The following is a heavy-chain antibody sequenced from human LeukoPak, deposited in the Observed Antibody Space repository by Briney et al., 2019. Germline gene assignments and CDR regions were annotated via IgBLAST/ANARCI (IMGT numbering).Heavy chain of an antibody. D-gene: IGHD4-17*01. Sequence: PSETLSLTCTVSGGSVSSGDYYWSWIRQPPGRGLEWIGYISSGGNTNYNPSLKSRVTISVDTSKNQFSLRLTSVTAADTAVFYCARGVYGDYADYWGQGTLVTVSS. J-gene: IGHJ4*02. CDR1: GGSVSSGDYY. V-gene: IGHV4-61*08. CDR3: ARGVYGDYADY. CDR2: ISSGGNT.